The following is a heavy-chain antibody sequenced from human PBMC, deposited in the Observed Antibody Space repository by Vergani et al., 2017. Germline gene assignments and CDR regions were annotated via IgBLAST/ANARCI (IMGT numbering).Heavy chain of an antibody. Sequence: QLQLQESGPGLVKPSETLSLTCTVSGGSISSSSYYWGWIRQPPGKGLEWIGSIYYSGSTYYSESLKSRVTMSVDTSNNQLSLKMTSVTAADAAVYYWASGLITFGGVIVQDAFDTWGQGTMVTVSS. CDR3: ASGLITFGGVIVQDAFDT. D-gene: IGHD3-16*02. CDR1: GGSISSSSYY. CDR2: IYYSGST. V-gene: IGHV4-39*01. J-gene: IGHJ3*02.